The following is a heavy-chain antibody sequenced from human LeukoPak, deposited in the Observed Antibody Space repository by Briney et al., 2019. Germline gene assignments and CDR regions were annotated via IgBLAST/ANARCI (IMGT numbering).Heavy chain of an antibody. D-gene: IGHD6-19*01. J-gene: IGHJ6*02. Sequence: ASVKVSCKASGYTFTSYYMHWVRQAPGQGLEWMGIINPSGGSTSYAQKFQGRVTMTRDTSTSTVYMELSSLRSEDTAVYYCARDCPGIAVAGTSLAPPYYYYGMDVWGQGTTVTVSS. CDR3: ARDCPGIAVAGTSLAPPYYYYGMDV. CDR1: GYTFTSYY. V-gene: IGHV1-46*01. CDR2: INPSGGST.